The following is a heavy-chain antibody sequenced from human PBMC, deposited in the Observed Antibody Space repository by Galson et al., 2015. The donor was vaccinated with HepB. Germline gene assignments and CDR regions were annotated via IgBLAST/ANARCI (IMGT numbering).Heavy chain of an antibody. CDR3: ARDARVRGGSSQGY. V-gene: IGHV1-18*01. J-gene: IGHJ4*02. CDR2: ISAYNGNT. D-gene: IGHD1-26*01. Sequence: SVKVSCKASGYTFTSYGISWVRQAPGQGLEWMGWISAYNGNTNYAQKLQGRVTMTTDTSTSTAYMELRSLRSDDTAVYYCARDARVRGGSSQGYWGQGTLVTVSS. CDR1: GYTFTSYG.